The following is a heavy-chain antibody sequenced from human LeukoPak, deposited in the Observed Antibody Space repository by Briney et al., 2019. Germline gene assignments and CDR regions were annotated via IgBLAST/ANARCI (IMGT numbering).Heavy chain of an antibody. V-gene: IGHV4-59*01. CDR2: IYYSGST. D-gene: IGHD6-19*01. J-gene: IGHJ4*02. CDR1: GGSISSYY. Sequence: SETLSLTCTVSGGSISSYYWSWIRQPPGKGLEWIGYIYYSGSTNYNPSLKSRVTISVDTSKNQFSLKLSSVTAADTAVYYYARAGYSSGWYYFDYWGQGTLVTVSS. CDR3: ARAGYSSGWYYFDY.